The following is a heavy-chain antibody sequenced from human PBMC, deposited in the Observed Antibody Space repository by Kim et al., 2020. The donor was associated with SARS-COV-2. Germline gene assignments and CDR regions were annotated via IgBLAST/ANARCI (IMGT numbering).Heavy chain of an antibody. CDR1: GGSISSGGYY. CDR3: ARSMGSSGYYSI. V-gene: IGHV4-31*03. D-gene: IGHD3-22*01. J-gene: IGHJ4*02. Sequence: SETLSLTCTVSGGSISSGGYYWSWIRQHPGKGLEWIGYIYYSGSTYYNPSLKSRVTISVDTSKNQFSLKLSSVTAADTAVYYCARSMGSSGYYSIWGQGTLVTVSS. CDR2: IYYSGST.